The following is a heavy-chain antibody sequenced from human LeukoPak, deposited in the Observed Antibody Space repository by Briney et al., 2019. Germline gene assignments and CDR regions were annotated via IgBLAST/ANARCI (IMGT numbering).Heavy chain of an antibody. Sequence: GGSLRLSCAASGITFSTYAMSWVRQAPGKGLEWVANIKQDGGEKYYVDSVKGRFTISRDNAKNSLYLQMNSLRAEDTAVYYCARHRLQLERRGLDYWGQGTLVTVSS. D-gene: IGHD1-1*01. CDR3: ARHRLQLERRGLDY. CDR1: GITFSTYA. V-gene: IGHV3-7*01. J-gene: IGHJ4*02. CDR2: IKQDGGEK.